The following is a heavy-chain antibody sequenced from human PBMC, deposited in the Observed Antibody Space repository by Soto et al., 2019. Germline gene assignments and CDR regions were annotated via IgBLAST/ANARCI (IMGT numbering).Heavy chain of an antibody. J-gene: IGHJ6*02. D-gene: IGHD6-13*01. CDR2: IYYSGST. CDR3: ARDRIAAAGIWYYCYGMDV. Sequence: QVQLQESGPGLVKPSETLSLTFTVSGGSVSSGSYYWSCIRQPPGKGLEWIGYIYYSGSTNYNPSLKSRVTISVDTSKNQFSPKLSSVTGADTAVYYCARDRIAAAGIWYYCYGMDVWGQGTTVTVSS. V-gene: IGHV4-61*01. CDR1: GGSVSSGSYY.